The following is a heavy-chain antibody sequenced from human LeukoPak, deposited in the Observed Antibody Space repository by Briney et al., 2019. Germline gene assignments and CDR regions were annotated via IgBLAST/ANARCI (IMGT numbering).Heavy chain of an antibody. Sequence: GGSLRLSCAASGFTFSSYSMNWVRQAPGKGLEWVSYISSSSSTIYYADSVKGRFTISRDNAKNSLYLQMTSLRAEDTAVYYCARAGLLWFGESYFDYWGQGTLVTVSS. CDR1: GFTFSSYS. CDR3: ARAGLLWFGESYFDY. V-gene: IGHV3-48*04. J-gene: IGHJ4*02. D-gene: IGHD3-10*01. CDR2: ISSSSSTI.